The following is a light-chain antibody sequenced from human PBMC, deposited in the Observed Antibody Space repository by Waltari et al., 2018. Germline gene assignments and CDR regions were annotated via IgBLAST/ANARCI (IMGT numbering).Light chain of an antibody. Sequence: QSLLTQSPSASGTPGQRVSISCSGRSPNIGNNHVYWYQHFPGTAPRLLIYDTDRRPSGVPERFSASKSGTSASLAISGLRSEDEADYYCAAWDDSRSVVFGGGTRLTVL. CDR3: AAWDDSRSVV. V-gene: IGLV1-47*01. CDR2: DTD. CDR1: SPNIGNNH. J-gene: IGLJ2*01.